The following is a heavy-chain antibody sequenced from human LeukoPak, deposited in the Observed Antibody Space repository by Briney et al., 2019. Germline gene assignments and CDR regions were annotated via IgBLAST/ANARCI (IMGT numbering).Heavy chain of an antibody. CDR2: IRYDGSNK. J-gene: IGHJ6*02. CDR3: AKLVADSSSWYFLDYYYGMDV. Sequence: PGGSLRLSCAASGFIYSDYWMSWVRQAPGKGLEWVAFIRYDGSNKYYADSVKGRFTISRDNSKNTLYLQMNSLRAEDTAVYYCAKLVADSSSWYFLDYYYGMDVWGQGTTVTVSS. D-gene: IGHD6-13*01. V-gene: IGHV3-30*02. CDR1: GFIYSDYW.